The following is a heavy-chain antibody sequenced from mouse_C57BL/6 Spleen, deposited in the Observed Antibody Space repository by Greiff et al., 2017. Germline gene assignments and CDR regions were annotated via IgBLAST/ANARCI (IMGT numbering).Heavy chain of an antibody. D-gene: IGHD1-1*01. Sequence: VQLQQSGPELVKPGASVKMSCKASGYTFTDYNMHWVKQSHGKSLEWIGYINPNNGGTSSNQKFKGKATLTVNKSSSTAYMGLRSLTSEDSAVEYCSSHYYGSRYARDYWGQGTSVTVSS. V-gene: IGHV1-22*01. J-gene: IGHJ4*01. CDR1: GYTFTDYN. CDR3: SSHYYGSRYARDY. CDR2: INPNNGGT.